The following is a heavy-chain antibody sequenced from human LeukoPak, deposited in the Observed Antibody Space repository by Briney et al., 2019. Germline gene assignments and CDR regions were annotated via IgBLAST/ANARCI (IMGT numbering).Heavy chain of an antibody. CDR1: GGSISSYY. J-gene: IGHJ3*02. CDR2: IYYSGST. CDR3: ARGGRSGAFDI. Sequence: PSETLSLTCTVSGGSISSYYWSWIRQPPGKGLEWIGYIYYSGSTNYNPSLKSRVTISVDTSKNQFSLKLSSVTAADTAVYYCARGGRSGAFDIWGQGTMVTVSS. D-gene: IGHD3-16*01. V-gene: IGHV4-59*01.